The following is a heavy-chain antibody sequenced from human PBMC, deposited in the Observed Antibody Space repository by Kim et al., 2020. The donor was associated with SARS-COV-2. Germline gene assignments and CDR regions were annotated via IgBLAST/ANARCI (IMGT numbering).Heavy chain of an antibody. D-gene: IGHD6-6*01. CDR3: AREGGYSSSSRGYNWFDP. Sequence: GGSLRLSCAASGFTVSSNYMSWVRQAPGKGLEWVSVIYSGGSTYYADSVKGRFTISRDNSKNTLYLQMNSLRAEDTAVYYCAREGGYSSSSRGYNWFDPWGQGTLVTVSS. V-gene: IGHV3-66*01. CDR2: IYSGGST. CDR1: GFTVSSNY. J-gene: IGHJ5*02.